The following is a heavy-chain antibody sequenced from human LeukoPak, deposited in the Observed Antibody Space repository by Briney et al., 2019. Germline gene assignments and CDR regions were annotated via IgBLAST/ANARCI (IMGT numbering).Heavy chain of an antibody. CDR2: IRYDGGNK. CDR3: AKDLGHSGYERGWFDP. CDR1: GFTFSSYG. Sequence: PGGSLRLSCAASGFTFSSYGMHWVRQAPGKGLEWVAFIRYDGGNKYYADSVKGRFTISRDNSKNTLYLQMNSLRAEDTAVYYCAKDLGHSGYERGWFDPWGQGTLVTVSS. D-gene: IGHD5-12*01. V-gene: IGHV3-30*02. J-gene: IGHJ5*02.